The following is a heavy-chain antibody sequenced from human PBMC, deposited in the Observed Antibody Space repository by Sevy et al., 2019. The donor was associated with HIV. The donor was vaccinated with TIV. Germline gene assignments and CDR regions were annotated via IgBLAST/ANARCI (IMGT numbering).Heavy chain of an antibody. Sequence: GGSLRLSCVASGFTFSSYAMSWVRQAPGKGLEWVSAISGRGGSTYYADSVKGRFTISRDNSKNTLYLQMNSLRAEDTAVYYCAKGGSSSPYYFDYWGQGTLVTVSS. D-gene: IGHD6-13*01. J-gene: IGHJ4*02. CDR3: AKGGSSSPYYFDY. V-gene: IGHV3-23*01. CDR2: ISGRGGST. CDR1: GFTFSSYA.